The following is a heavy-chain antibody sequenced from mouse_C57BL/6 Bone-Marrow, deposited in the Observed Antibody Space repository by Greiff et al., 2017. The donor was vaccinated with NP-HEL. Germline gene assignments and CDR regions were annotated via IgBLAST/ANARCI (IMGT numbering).Heavy chain of an antibody. J-gene: IGHJ2*01. CDR3: ARNYGSRYYFDY. D-gene: IGHD1-1*01. Sequence: QVQLQQPGAELVRPGSSVKLSCKASGYTFTSYWMHWVKQRPIQGLEWIGNIDPSDSETHYNQKFKDKATLTVDKSSSTAYMQLSSLTSEDSAVYYCARNYGSRYYFDYWGQGTTLTVSS. CDR2: IDPSDSET. CDR1: GYTFTSYW. V-gene: IGHV1-52*01.